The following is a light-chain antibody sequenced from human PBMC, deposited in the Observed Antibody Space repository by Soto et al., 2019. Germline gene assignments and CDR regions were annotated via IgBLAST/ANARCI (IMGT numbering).Light chain of an antibody. CDR3: QQYETSPTT. CDR2: GAS. CDR1: ENVRTF. J-gene: IGKJ1*01. Sequence: PGERATLSCRASENVRTFVDWYQQKPGQAPRLLIYGASNRATDIPARFSGSGSGTDFTLTISNLEPEDFAVYFCQQYETSPTTFGQGTKVDIK. V-gene: IGKV3-11*01.